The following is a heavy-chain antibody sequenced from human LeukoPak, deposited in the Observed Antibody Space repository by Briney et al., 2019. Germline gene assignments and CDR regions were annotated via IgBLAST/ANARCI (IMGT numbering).Heavy chain of an antibody. V-gene: IGHV3-53*01. D-gene: IGHD3-16*01. CDR2: IFSGGST. J-gene: IGHJ4*02. CDR3: ARDLAFSS. Sequence: GGSLRLSCAASGFTVSSNYMSWVRQAPGKGLECVSLIFSGGSTYYADSVKGRFTISRDNSKNTLYLQINSLRAEDTAVYYCARDLAFSSWGQGTLVTVSS. CDR1: GFTVSSNY.